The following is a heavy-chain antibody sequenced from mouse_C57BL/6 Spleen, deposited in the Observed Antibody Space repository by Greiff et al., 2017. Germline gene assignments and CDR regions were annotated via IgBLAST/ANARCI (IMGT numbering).Heavy chain of an antibody. V-gene: IGHV1-52*01. D-gene: IGHD1-1*01. CDR1: GYTFTSYW. CDR2: IDPSDSET. Sequence: VQLQQPGAELVRPGSSVKLSCKASGYTFTSYWMHWVKQRPIQGLEWIGNIDPSDSETHYNQKFKDKATLTVDKSSSTAYMQLSSLTSEDSAVYYCARGLRYGSFADWGQGTLVTVSA. CDR3: ARGLRYGSFAD. J-gene: IGHJ3*01.